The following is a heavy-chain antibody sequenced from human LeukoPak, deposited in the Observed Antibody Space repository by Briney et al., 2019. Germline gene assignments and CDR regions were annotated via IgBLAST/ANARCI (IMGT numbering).Heavy chain of an antibody. Sequence: GSLRLSCVASGFIFGDYWMSWVRQAPGKGLEWVANIKQDGSEKYYVDSVKGRFTISRDNAKNSLYLQMNSLRAEDTAAYYCARDAVDTAMVFDYWGQGTLVTVSS. CDR1: GFIFGDYW. V-gene: IGHV3-7*03. J-gene: IGHJ4*02. D-gene: IGHD5-18*01. CDR3: ARDAVDTAMVFDY. CDR2: IKQDGSEK.